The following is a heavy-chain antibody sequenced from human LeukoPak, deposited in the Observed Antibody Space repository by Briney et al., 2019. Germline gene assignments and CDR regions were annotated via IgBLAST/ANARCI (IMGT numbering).Heavy chain of an antibody. CDR3: ARCVDILTGYSDY. Sequence: GGSLRLSCAASGFTFSSYSMNWVRQAPGKGLEWVSSISSSSSYIYYADSVKGRFTISRDNAKNSLYLQMNSLRAEDTAVYYCARCVDILTGYSDYWGQGTLVTVSS. CDR2: ISSSSSYI. J-gene: IGHJ4*02. V-gene: IGHV3-21*01. CDR1: GFTFSSYS. D-gene: IGHD3-9*01.